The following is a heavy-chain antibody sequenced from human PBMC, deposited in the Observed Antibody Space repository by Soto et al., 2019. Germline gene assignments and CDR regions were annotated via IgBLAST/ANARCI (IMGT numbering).Heavy chain of an antibody. D-gene: IGHD3-22*01. CDR1: GFTFSSYW. CDR3: AREDYASSGYPVIDY. V-gene: IGHV3-74*01. CDR2: INSDGGST. J-gene: IGHJ4*02. Sequence: GGSLRLSCAASGFTFSSYWMHWVRQAPGKGLVWVSRINSDGGSTSYADSVKGRFTISRDNAKNALYLQMNSLRAEDTAACYCAREDYASSGYPVIDYWGQRTLVTVSS.